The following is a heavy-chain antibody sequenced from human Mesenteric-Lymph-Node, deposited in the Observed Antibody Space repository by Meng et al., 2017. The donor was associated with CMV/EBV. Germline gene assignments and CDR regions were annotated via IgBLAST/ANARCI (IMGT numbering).Heavy chain of an antibody. Sequence: GGSLRLSCAASGFAFSSYHMNWVRQAPGKGLEWVSFVDNSGTQKDYVDSVKGRFTISRDNAKNSLYLQMNSLRVEDTAVYYCAGSSDGHYYAFKVLDVWGQGTMVTVSS. J-gene: IGHJ3*01. CDR1: GFAFSSYH. D-gene: IGHD3-22*01. V-gene: IGHV3-21*06. CDR2: VDNSGTQK. CDR3: AGSSDGHYYAFKVLDV.